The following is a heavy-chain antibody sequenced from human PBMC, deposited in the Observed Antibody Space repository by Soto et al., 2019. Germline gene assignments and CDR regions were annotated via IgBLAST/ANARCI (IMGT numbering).Heavy chain of an antibody. Sequence: SVKVSCKASGGTFSSYTINWVRQAPGQGLEWMGRIIPILGIANYAQKFQGRVTITADKSTSTAYMELSSLRSEDTAVYYCGSTGAEPRGYYYGMDVWGQGTTVTVSS. V-gene: IGHV1-69*02. D-gene: IGHD1-26*01. CDR3: GSTGAEPRGYYYGMDV. CDR2: IIPILGIA. CDR1: GGTFSSYT. J-gene: IGHJ6*02.